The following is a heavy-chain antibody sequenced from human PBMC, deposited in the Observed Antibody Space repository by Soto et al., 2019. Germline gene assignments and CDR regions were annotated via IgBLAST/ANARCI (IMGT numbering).Heavy chain of an antibody. V-gene: IGHV1-18*01. J-gene: IGHJ4*02. CDR1: GYTFTSYG. D-gene: IGHD4-17*01. CDR3: ARDSPLGTVTSFDY. CDR2: ISAYNGNT. Sequence: GASVKVSCKASGYTFTSYGISWVRQAPGRGLEWMGWISAYNGNTNYAQKLQGRVTMTTDTSTSTAYMELRSLRSDDTAVYYCARDSPLGTVTSFDYWGQGTLVTVSS.